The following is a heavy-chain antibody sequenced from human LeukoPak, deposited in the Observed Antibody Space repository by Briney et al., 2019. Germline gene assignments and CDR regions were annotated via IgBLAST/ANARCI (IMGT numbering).Heavy chain of an antibody. D-gene: IGHD3-10*01. Sequence: GASVKVSCKASGGTFSSYAISWVRQAPGQGLEWMGGIIPTFGTANNAQRFQGRVTITADESTSTAYMELSSLRSEDTAVYYCARYRITYYYGSGSYDPSGLDYYYGMDVWGQGTTVTVSS. CDR2: IIPTFGTA. J-gene: IGHJ6*02. V-gene: IGHV1-69*13. CDR1: GGTFSSYA. CDR3: ARYRITYYYGSGSYDPSGLDYYYGMDV.